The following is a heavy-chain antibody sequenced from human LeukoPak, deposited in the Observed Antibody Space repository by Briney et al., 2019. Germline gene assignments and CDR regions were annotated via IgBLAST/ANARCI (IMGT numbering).Heavy chain of an antibody. Sequence: SETLSLTCTVSGGSISSSSYYWGWIRQPPGKGLEWIGSIYYSGSTYYNPSLKSRVTISVDTSKNQFSLKLSSVTAADTAVYYCARLNYYYYYMDVWGKGTTVTVSS. CDR1: GGSISSSSYY. V-gene: IGHV4-39*01. CDR2: IYYSGST. J-gene: IGHJ6*03. CDR3: ARLNYYYYYMDV.